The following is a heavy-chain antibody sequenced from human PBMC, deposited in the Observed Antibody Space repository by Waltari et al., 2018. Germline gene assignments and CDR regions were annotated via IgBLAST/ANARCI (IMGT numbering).Heavy chain of an antibody. J-gene: IGHJ6*03. CDR2: INAGNGNT. Sequence: QVQLVQSGAEVKKPGASVKVSCKASGYTFTSYAMHWVRQAPGQRLEWMGWINAGNGNTKYSQEFQGRVTITRDTSASTAYMELSSLRSEDMAVYYCARERGIAARHFYYYYMDVWGKGTTVTVSS. CDR3: ARERGIAARHFYYYYMDV. V-gene: IGHV1-3*03. D-gene: IGHD6-6*01. CDR1: GYTFTSYA.